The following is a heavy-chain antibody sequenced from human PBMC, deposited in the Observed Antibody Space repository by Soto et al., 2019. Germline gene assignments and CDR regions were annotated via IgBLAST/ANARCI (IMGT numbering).Heavy chain of an antibody. V-gene: IGHV4-31*03. D-gene: IGHD2-2*01. J-gene: IGHJ3*02. Sequence: QVQLQESGPGLVKPSQTLSLTCTVSGGSISSGGYYWSWIRQHPGKGLEWIGYIYYSGSTYYNPSLKRRVTISVDTSKNQFSLKLSSVTAADTAVYYCAATLVPAALGIDAFDIWGQGTMVTVSS. CDR3: AATLVPAALGIDAFDI. CDR2: IYYSGST. CDR1: GGSISSGGYY.